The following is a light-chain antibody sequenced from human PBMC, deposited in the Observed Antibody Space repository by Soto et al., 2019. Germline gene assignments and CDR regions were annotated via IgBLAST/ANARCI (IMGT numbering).Light chain of an antibody. V-gene: IGKV3D-20*02. J-gene: IGKJ5*01. CDR3: QQRSNWPPVIT. CDR1: QNNNSDY. Sequence: ENVLSQSPGTLSFSPGEKASPSFRASQNNNSDYFAWYQQKPRQAPRLLIFGASTRATGIPDRFSGSGAGAYFNLTISSLEPEDFSVYYCQQRSNWPPVITFGQGTRLEIK. CDR2: GAS.